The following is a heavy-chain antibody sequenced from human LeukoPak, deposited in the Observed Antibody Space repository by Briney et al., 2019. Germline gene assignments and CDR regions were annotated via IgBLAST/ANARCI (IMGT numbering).Heavy chain of an antibody. V-gene: IGHV1-3*01. CDR2: INAGNGNT. CDR1: GYTFTNYA. J-gene: IGHJ4*01. D-gene: IGHD5/OR15-5a*01. Sequence: ASVKVSCKASGYTFTNYAIHWVRQAPGQSLEWMGWINAGNGNTKYSQKFQARVTITSDTSANTAYMELSSLGSEDTTIYYRARVISDCANFNCFKGYFDYWGQGTPVTVSS. CDR3: ARVISDCANFNCFKGYFDY.